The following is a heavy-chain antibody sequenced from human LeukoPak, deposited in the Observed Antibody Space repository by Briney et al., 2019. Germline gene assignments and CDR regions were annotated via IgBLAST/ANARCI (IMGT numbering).Heavy chain of an antibody. V-gene: IGHV4-59*08. J-gene: IGHJ3*02. CDR3: ARSSHKNIVVVTAYDAFDI. D-gene: IGHD2-21*02. Sequence: PSETLSLTCTVSGGSISSYYWSWIRQPPGMGLEWIGYIYYSGSNNYNPSLKGRVHISVDTSKNQSSLKLSSVTAADTAVYYCARSSHKNIVVVTAYDAFDIWGQGTMVTVSS. CDR1: GGSISSYY. CDR2: IYYSGSN.